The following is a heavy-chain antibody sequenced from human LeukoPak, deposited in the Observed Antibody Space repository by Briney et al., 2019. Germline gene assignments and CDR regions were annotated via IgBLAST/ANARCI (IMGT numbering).Heavy chain of an antibody. D-gene: IGHD3-9*01. CDR1: GYTFTTHD. CDR2: MNPGSGDT. V-gene: IGHV1-8*01. CDR3: ARGLGDYNTDWFPVSGY. J-gene: IGHJ4*02. Sequence: GASVKVSCKASGYTFTTHDLTWVRQATGQGLEWMGWMNPGSGDTAYAQKFQGRVTTTRETSMSTAYMELSSLGSDDTAIYYCARGLGDYNTDWFPVSGYWGQGTPVTVSS.